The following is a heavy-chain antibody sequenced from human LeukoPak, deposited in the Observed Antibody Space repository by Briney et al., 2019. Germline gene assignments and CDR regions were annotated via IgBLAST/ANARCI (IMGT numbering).Heavy chain of an antibody. CDR3: ARGGDFWSGPDY. CDR1: RFTFSSYD. Sequence: GGSLRLSCAASRFTFSSYDMHWVRQATGKGLEWVSAIGTAGDTYYPGSVKGRFTISRENAKNSLYLQMNSLRAGDTAVYYCARGGDFWSGPDYWGQGTLVTVSS. J-gene: IGHJ4*02. CDR2: IGTAGDT. D-gene: IGHD3-3*01. V-gene: IGHV3-13*01.